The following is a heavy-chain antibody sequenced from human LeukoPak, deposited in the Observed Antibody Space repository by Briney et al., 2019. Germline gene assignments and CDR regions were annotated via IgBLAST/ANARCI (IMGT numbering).Heavy chain of an antibody. Sequence: SVKVSCKASGGTFSSYAISWVRQAPGQGLEWVGRIIPILGIANYAQKFQGRVTITADKSTSTAYMELSSLRSEDTAVYYCAGGAEVLRYFDLDVWGQGTTVTVSS. CDR1: GGTFSSYA. CDR3: AGGAEVLRYFDLDV. D-gene: IGHD3-9*01. CDR2: IIPILGIA. V-gene: IGHV1-69*04. J-gene: IGHJ6*02.